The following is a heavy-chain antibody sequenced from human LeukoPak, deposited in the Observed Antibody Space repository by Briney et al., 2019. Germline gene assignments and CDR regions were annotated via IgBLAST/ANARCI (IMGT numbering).Heavy chain of an antibody. Sequence: GASVKVSCKASGYTFTGYYMHWVRQAPGQGLEWMGWINPNSGGTNYAQKFRGRVTMTRDTSISTAYMELSRLRSDDTAVYYCAREGRYCSSTSCYDPGRLVDDYYYYMDVWGKGTTVTVSS. D-gene: IGHD2-2*01. V-gene: IGHV1-2*02. J-gene: IGHJ6*03. CDR1: GYTFTGYY. CDR3: AREGRYCSSTSCYDPGRLVDDYYYYMDV. CDR2: INPNSGGT.